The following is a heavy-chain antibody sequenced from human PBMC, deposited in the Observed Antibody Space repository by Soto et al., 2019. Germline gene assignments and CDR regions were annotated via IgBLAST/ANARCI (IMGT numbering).Heavy chain of an antibody. CDR1: GFTFSSYA. Sequence: GGSLRLSCAASGFTFSSYAMSWVRQAPGKGLEWISAVSVSGGSTYYADSVKGRFTISRDNSKNTLYLQMNSLRAEDTAVYYCAKVTVFGVVIIRLSGHFDYWGQGTLVTVSS. D-gene: IGHD3-3*01. J-gene: IGHJ4*02. V-gene: IGHV3-23*01. CDR3: AKVTVFGVVIIRLSGHFDY. CDR2: VSVSGGST.